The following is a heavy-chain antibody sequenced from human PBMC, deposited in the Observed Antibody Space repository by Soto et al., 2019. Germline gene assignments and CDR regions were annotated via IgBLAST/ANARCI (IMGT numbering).Heavy chain of an antibody. Sequence: GSLLLSCAASGFTFSSYGMHGVRQAPGKGLEWVAVISYYGSNKYYADSVKGRFTISRDNSKNTLYLQMNSLRAEDTAVYYCAKVYYFDYWGQGTLVTVYS. CDR1: GFTFSSYG. CDR3: AKVYYFDY. J-gene: IGHJ4*02. CDR2: ISYYGSNK. V-gene: IGHV3-30*18.